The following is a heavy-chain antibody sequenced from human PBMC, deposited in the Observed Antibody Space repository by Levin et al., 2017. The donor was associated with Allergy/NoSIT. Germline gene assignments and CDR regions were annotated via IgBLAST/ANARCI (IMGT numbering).Heavy chain of an antibody. V-gene: IGHV5-51*01. D-gene: IGHD6-13*01. Sequence: PGGSLRLSCKGSGYSFTTYWIGWVRQMPGKGLEWMGIIYPGDSDTRYSPSFQGQVTISADKSISTAYLQWSSLKASDTAMYYCARPYGIAAAGNGYFDYWGQGTLVTVSS. CDR1: GYSFTTYW. CDR2: IYPGDSDT. J-gene: IGHJ4*02. CDR3: ARPYGIAAAGNGYFDY.